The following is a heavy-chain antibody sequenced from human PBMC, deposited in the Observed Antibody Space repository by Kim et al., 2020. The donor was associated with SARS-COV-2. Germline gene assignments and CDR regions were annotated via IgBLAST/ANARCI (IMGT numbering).Heavy chain of an antibody. CDR2: MNPNIGNT. J-gene: IGHJ5*02. D-gene: IGHD3-22*01. CDR3: VRRTSYYDSSGYFWDP. CDR1: GYSFTSHD. V-gene: IGHV1-8*01. Sequence: ASVKVSCKASGYSFTSHDLNWVRQATGQGLEWMGWMNPNIGNTAYAQKFQGRVTMTMDTSISTAYMELSSLTSEDTAVYYCVRRTSYYDSSGYFWDPWGQGTLVPVSS.